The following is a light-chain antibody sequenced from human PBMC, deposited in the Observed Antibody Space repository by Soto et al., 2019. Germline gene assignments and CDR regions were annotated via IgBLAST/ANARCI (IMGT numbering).Light chain of an antibody. V-gene: IGKV3-20*01. CDR2: GAS. CDR3: QQYGGPPHTWA. CDR1: ESVISSN. Sequence: ETVLTQSPGFLSLSPGERATLSCRASESVISSNLAWYQHIAGQAPRLLIYGASGRATGIPDRYSGSGSGTDFTLTITRLEPEDSAVYYCQQYGGPPHTWACGQGTKVEIK. J-gene: IGKJ1*01.